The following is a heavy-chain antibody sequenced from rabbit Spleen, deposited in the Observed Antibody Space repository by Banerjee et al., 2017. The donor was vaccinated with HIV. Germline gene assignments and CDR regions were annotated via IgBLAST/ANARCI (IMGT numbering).Heavy chain of an antibody. CDR3: VREAGYAGYGDGNL. D-gene: IGHD7-1*01. CDR2: IDPVFGST. J-gene: IGHJ4*01. CDR1: GFDFSSYG. Sequence: QEQLVESGGGLVQPGGSLKLSCKGSGFDFSSYGVSLVRQAPGKGLEWIGYIDPVFGSTVYASWVNGRFTISSHNAQNTLYLQLNSLTAADTATYFCVREAGYAGYGDGNLWGPGTLVTVS. V-gene: IGHV1S47*01.